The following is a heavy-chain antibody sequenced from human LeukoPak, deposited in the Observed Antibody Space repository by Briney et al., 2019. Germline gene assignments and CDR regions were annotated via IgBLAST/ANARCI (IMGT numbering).Heavy chain of an antibody. CDR2: IIPILGIA. Sequence: SVKVSCKASGGTFSSYTISWVRQAPGQGLEWMGRIIPILGIANYAQKFQGRVTITADKSTSTAYMELSSLRSEDTAVYYCARDPPTLSNYVWFDTCGQGTLVTVSS. V-gene: IGHV1-69*04. D-gene: IGHD4-11*01. CDR1: GGTFSSYT. J-gene: IGHJ5*02. CDR3: ARDPPTLSNYVWFDT.